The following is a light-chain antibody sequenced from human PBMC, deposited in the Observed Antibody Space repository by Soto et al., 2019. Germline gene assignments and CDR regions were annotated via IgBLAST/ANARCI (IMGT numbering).Light chain of an antibody. V-gene: IGLV2-23*03. CDR2: EGS. CDR3: CSYAGSSTFVV. J-gene: IGLJ2*01. Sequence: QSALTQPASVSGSPGQSITISCTGTSSDVGSYNFVSWYQQHPGKAPKLMIYEGSKRPSGISDRFSGSKSGNTASLTISGLHAEDEADYYCCSYAGSSTFVVFGGGTKLTVL. CDR1: SSDVGSYNF.